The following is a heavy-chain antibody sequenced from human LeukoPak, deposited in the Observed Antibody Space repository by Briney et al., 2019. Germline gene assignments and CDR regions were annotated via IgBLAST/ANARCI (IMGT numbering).Heavy chain of an antibody. V-gene: IGHV4-30-4*01. CDR2: IYYSGST. CDR1: GGSISSGDYY. D-gene: IGHD2-2*01. J-gene: IGHJ4*02. Sequence: SQTLSLTCTVSGGSISSGDYYWSWIRQPPGKGLEWIGYIYYSGSTYYNPSLKSRVTISVDTSKNQFSLKLSSVTAADTAVYYCARVVVVPAAGHWYFDYWGQGTLVTVSS. CDR3: ARVVVVPAAGHWYFDY.